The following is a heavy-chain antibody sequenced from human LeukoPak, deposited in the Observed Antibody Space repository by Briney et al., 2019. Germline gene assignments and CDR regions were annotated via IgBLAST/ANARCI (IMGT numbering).Heavy chain of an antibody. CDR1: GFTFSSAA. CDR3: AKGPQVGGGYHPGY. D-gene: IGHD3-22*01. J-gene: IGHJ4*02. Sequence: GGSPRLSCAASGFTFSSAAMTWVRQAPGKGLEWVSTITGNDDRTYYADSVKGRFTISRDSSKDTLHLQMSSLRVDDTALYYCAKGPQVGGGYHPGYWGQGTLVTVSS. CDR2: ITGNDDRT. V-gene: IGHV3-23*01.